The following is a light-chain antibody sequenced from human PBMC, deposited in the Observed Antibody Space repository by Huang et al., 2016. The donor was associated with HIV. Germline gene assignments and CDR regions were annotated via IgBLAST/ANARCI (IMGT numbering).Light chain of an antibody. CDR3: QQFKT. Sequence: IQLTQSPSSLSASVGDRVTITCRASQATSNNLAWYQQKPGKAPKLLIYLASTLQTGVPSRFIGGGSGTDFTLTISSLQPEDFATYYCQQFKTFGPGTKVDI. CDR2: LAS. J-gene: IGKJ3*01. V-gene: IGKV1-9*01. CDR1: QATSNN.